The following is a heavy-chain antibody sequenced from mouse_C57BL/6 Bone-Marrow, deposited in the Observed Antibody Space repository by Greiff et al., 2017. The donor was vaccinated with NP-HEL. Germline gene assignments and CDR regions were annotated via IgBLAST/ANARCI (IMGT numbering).Heavy chain of an antibody. D-gene: IGHD1-3*01. CDR2: INPYNGGT. CDR3: ARDNYEGDYAMDY. V-gene: IGHV1-19*01. CDR1: GYTFTDYY. J-gene: IGHJ4*01. Sequence: EVQLQQSGPVLVKPGASVKMSCKASGYTFTDYYMNWVKQSHGKSLEWIGVINPYNGGTSYNQKFKGKATLTVDKSSSTAYMELNSLTSEDSAVYYCARDNYEGDYAMDYWGQGTSVTVSS.